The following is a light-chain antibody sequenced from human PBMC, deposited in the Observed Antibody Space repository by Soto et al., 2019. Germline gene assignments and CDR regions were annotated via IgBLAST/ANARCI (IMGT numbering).Light chain of an antibody. J-gene: IGKJ5*01. CDR2: GAS. Sequence: EVVLTQSPARLSLSPGERATLSCRASQGVSTNLAWYQQRPGQAPRLLIYGASTRATGIPDRFSGSGSGTEFILTIDSLQSEDFAVYYCQQYNNWAPAKTFGQGTRLEIK. CDR1: QGVSTN. V-gene: IGKV3-15*01. CDR3: QQYNNWAPAKT.